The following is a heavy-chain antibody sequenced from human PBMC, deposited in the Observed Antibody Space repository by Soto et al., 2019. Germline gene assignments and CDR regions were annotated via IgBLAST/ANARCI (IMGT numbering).Heavy chain of an antibody. V-gene: IGHV3-43*01. CDR3: AKDIRAGAISHYYYGMDV. CDR1: GFTFDDYT. D-gene: IGHD1-26*01. J-gene: IGHJ6*02. Sequence: PGGSLRLSCAASGFTFDDYTMHWVRQAPGKGLEWVSLISWDGGSTYYADSVKGQFTISRDNSKNSLYLQMNSLRTEDTALYYCAKDIRAGAISHYYYGMDVWGQGTTVTVSS. CDR2: ISWDGGST.